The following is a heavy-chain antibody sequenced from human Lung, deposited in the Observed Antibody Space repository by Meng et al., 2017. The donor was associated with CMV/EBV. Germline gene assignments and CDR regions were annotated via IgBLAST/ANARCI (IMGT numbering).Heavy chain of an antibody. CDR1: GYSFTGYS. D-gene: IGHD6-13*01. J-gene: IGHJ6*02. CDR3: ARLIAAAVFYCHGMDF. Sequence: ASXXVPXKASGYSFTGYSILWVRQAPGQGLEWMGWMNPRTGATFSKPKYQGRVTMTRDPFINTAYMELSILRPDDTAVYYCARLIAAAVFYCHGMDFWGQGXTVTVSS. CDR2: MNPRTGAT. V-gene: IGHV1-2*02.